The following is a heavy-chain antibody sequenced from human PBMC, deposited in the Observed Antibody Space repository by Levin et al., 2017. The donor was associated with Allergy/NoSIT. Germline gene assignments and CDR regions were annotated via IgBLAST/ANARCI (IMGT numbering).Heavy chain of an antibody. D-gene: IGHD6-19*01. CDR3: ARDLGTGWYDNSFLI. CDR2: ISPNNGHT. V-gene: IGHV1-18*01. J-gene: IGHJ3*02. Sequence: GESLKISCKASGYTFRVYGIIWVRQAPGEGLEWLGWISPNNGHTKVSHKVQGRVTMTTDASTTTAFLYIRSLSSDDTAVYYCARDLGTGWYDNSFLIWGQGKLVSVTS. CDR1: GYTFRVYG.